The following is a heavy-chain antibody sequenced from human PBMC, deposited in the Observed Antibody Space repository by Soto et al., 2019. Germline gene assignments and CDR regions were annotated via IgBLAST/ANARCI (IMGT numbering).Heavy chain of an antibody. CDR1: GFSLSTSGVG. CDR3: XXXXXXXXXXXFDY. V-gene: IGHV2-5*02. Sequence: QITLKESGPTLVKPTQTLTLTCTFSGFSLSTSGVGVGWIRQPPGKALEWLALIYWDDDKRYSPSLKSRLTITKDTSKNQVVLTMTNMDPVXTXTXXXXXXXXXXXXXXFDYWGQGTLVTVSS. J-gene: IGHJ4*02. CDR2: IYWDDDK.